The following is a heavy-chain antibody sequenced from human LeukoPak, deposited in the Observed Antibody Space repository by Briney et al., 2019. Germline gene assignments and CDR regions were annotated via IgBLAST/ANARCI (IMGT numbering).Heavy chain of an antibody. CDR1: GFTFDDYA. J-gene: IGHJ4*02. D-gene: IGHD3-22*01. CDR3: AKDIGRYYYDSSGYYDY. Sequence: GGSLRLSCAASGFTFDDYAMHWVRQAPGKGLEWVSGISWNSGSIGYADSVKDRFTISRDNAKNSLYLQMNSLRAEDMALYYCAKDIGRYYYDSSGYYDYWGQGTLVTVSS. CDR2: ISWNSGSI. V-gene: IGHV3-9*03.